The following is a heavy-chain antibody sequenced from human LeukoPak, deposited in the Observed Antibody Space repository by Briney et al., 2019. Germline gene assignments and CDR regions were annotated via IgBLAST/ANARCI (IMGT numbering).Heavy chain of an antibody. D-gene: IGHD1-14*01. Sequence: SETLSLTCTVSGGSFSNYFRGWIRQPPGKGLEWIGYIYHSGSTYYNPSLKSRVTISVDRSKNQFSLKLSSVTAADTAVYYCATYFSEPSYFDYWGQGTLVTVSS. CDR3: ATYFSEPSYFDY. CDR1: GGSFSNYF. CDR2: IYHSGST. J-gene: IGHJ4*02. V-gene: IGHV4-59*12.